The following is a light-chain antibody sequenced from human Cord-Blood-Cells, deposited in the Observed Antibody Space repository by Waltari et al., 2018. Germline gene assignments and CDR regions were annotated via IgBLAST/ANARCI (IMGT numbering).Light chain of an antibody. V-gene: IGLV2-14*01. CDR2: DVS. Sequence: QSALTQPASVSGSPGQCITILCTGPSSDVVGYNDVARYQQHPGKAPKLMIYDVSKRPSGVSNRCSGSKSGNTASLTISGLQAEDEADYYCSSYTSSSTYVFGTGTKVTVL. J-gene: IGLJ1*01. CDR1: SSDVVGYND. CDR3: SSYTSSSTYV.